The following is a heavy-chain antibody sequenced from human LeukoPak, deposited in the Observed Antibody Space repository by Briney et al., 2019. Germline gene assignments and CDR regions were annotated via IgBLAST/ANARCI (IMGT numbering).Heavy chain of an antibody. CDR2: INTDESNA. Sequence: GGSLRLSCAASGFTFSNYLMHWVRQAPGKGLLWVSRINTDESNAYADSVKGRFTISRDNAKNTLYLQMNSLRAEDTAVYFCGRGGDGINVWGQGTTVIVSS. J-gene: IGHJ3*01. CDR3: GRGGDGINV. CDR1: GFTFSNYL. V-gene: IGHV3-74*01.